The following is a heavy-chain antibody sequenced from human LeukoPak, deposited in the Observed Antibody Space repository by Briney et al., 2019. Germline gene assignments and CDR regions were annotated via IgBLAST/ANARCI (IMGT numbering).Heavy chain of an antibody. CDR1: GFTFSSYA. J-gene: IGHJ4*02. D-gene: IGHD3-22*01. CDR2: ISGSGGST. Sequence: GGSLRLSCAASGFTFSSYAMSWVRQAPGKGLEWVSAISGSGGSTYYADSVKGRFTISRDSSKNTLYLQMNSLRAEDTAVYYCAKDSPYYYDSSGYYLVSDYWGQGTLVTVSS. V-gene: IGHV3-23*01. CDR3: AKDSPYYYDSSGYYLVSDY.